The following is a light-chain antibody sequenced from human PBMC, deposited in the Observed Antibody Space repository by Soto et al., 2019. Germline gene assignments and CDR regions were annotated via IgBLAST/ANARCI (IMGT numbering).Light chain of an antibody. J-gene: IGLJ2*01. CDR3: QSYDSSLSGPL. CDR1: SSNIGAGYD. CDR2: GNS. V-gene: IGLV1-40*01. Sequence: QSVLTQPPSVSGAPGQRVTISCTGSSSNIGAGYDVHWYQQLPGTAPKLLIYGNSNRPSGVPDRFSGSKSGTSASLAITGLQAEDEADCYCQSYDSSLSGPLFGGGTKLTVL.